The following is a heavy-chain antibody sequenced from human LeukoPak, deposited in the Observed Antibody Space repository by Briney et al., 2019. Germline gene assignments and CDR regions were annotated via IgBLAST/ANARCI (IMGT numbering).Heavy chain of an antibody. CDR2: INPNSGGT. D-gene: IGHD3-10*01. CDR3: AREGREFGPHKLAGFDY. V-gene: IGHV1-2*02. CDR1: GYTFTGYY. Sequence: ASVTVSCKTSGYTFTGYYMHWVRQAPGQGLEWMGWINPNSGGTNYAQKFQGRVTMTRDTSITTAYMELNGLRSDDTAVYYCAREGREFGPHKLAGFDYWGQGTLGTVSS. J-gene: IGHJ4*02.